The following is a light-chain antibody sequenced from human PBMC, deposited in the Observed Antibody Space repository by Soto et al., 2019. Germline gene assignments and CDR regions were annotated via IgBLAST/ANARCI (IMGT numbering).Light chain of an antibody. CDR2: AVN. J-gene: IGLJ3*02. Sequence: QSALTQPRSVSGSPGQSVTISCTGTSSDVGDYNYVSWYQQHPGKAPKLLIYAVNMRPSGVPDRFSGSKSGNTASLTISGLQPEDEADYPCRSYAGSYTWVFGGGTQLTVL. V-gene: IGLV2-11*01. CDR1: SSDVGDYNY. CDR3: RSYAGSYTWV.